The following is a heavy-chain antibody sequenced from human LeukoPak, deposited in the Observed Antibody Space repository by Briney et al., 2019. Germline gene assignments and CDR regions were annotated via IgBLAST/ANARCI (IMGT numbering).Heavy chain of an antibody. CDR1: GYTFTSYS. V-gene: IGHV1-2*02. Sequence: ASVKVSCKASGYTFTSYSMNWVRQAPGQGLEWMGWINPNSGGTNYAQKFQGRVTMTRDTSISTAYMELSRLRSDDTAVYYCALDVVGAGWFDPWGQGTLVTVSS. D-gene: IGHD1-26*01. CDR3: ALDVVGAGWFDP. CDR2: INPNSGGT. J-gene: IGHJ5*02.